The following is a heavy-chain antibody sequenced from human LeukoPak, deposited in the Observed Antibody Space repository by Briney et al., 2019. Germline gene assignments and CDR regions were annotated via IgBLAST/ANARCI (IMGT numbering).Heavy chain of an antibody. D-gene: IGHD5-18*01. CDR3: ARGRLDGGYSYLDWFDP. CDR2: ISSSSTYV. J-gene: IGHJ5*02. V-gene: IGHV3-21*01. CDR1: GFTFSSYS. Sequence: GGSLRFSCAASGFTFSSYSMIWGRQAPGKGLEWVSSISSSSTYVYYADSVKGRFTISRDNAKNSLFLQMNSLRGDDTAVYYCARGRLDGGYSYLDWFDPWGPGVLVTVSS.